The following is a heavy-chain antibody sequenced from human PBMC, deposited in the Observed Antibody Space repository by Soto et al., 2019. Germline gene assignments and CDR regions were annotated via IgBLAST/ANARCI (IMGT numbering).Heavy chain of an antibody. Sequence: QVQLVQSGAEVKKPGASVKVSCKASGYTFTSYGISWVRQAPGQGLEWMGWISAYNGNTNYAQKLQGRVTMTTDTDTSTAYMELRSLRSDDTAVDYCARDRDVVVPAATVVDAFDIWGQGTMVTVSS. CDR2: ISAYNGNT. D-gene: IGHD2-2*01. J-gene: IGHJ3*02. CDR1: GYTFTSYG. V-gene: IGHV1-18*01. CDR3: ARDRDVVVPAATVVDAFDI.